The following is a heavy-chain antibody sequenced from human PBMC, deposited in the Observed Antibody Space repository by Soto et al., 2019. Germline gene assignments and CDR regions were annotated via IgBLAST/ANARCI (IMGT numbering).Heavy chain of an antibody. V-gene: IGHV3-73*01. D-gene: IGHD1-26*01. CDR1: GFSFSGSA. CDR2: IRSRANGYAT. CDR3: TRLEWGLQIVRLDMDV. J-gene: IGHJ6*02. Sequence: GGSLRLSCAASGFSFSGSAIHWVRQASGKGLEWVGRIRSRANGYATAYAASVSGRFTISRDDSKNTAYLQMNSLKTEDTAVYYCTRLEWGLQIVRLDMDVWGQGTTVTVSS.